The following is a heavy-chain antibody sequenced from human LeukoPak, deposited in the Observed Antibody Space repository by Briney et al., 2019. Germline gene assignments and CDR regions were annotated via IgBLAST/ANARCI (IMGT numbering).Heavy chain of an antibody. V-gene: IGHV4-34*01. J-gene: IGHJ5*02. Sequence: SETLSLTCAVYGGSFSGYYWSWIRQPPGKGQEWIGEINHSGSTNYNPSLKSRVTISVDTSKNQFSLKLSSVTAADTAVYYCARARTGYSSSWYMSWFDPWGQGTLVTVSS. D-gene: IGHD6-13*01. CDR1: GGSFSGYY. CDR2: INHSGST. CDR3: ARARTGYSSSWYMSWFDP.